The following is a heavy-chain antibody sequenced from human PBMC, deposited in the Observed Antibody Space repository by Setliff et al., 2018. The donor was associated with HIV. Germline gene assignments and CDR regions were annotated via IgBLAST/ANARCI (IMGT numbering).Heavy chain of an antibody. CDR3: ARDGGGFASGTFDI. V-gene: IGHV4-61*01. J-gene: IGHJ3*02. D-gene: IGHD3-16*01. CDR2: IYYSGST. Sequence: LSLTCTVSGGSVSSGTYYWTWIRQPPGKGLEWIGYIYYSGSTNYNPSLKTRVTVSADTSKNQFSLKLTSVTAADTAVYYCARDGGGFASGTFDIWGQGTKVTV. CDR1: GGSVSSGTYY.